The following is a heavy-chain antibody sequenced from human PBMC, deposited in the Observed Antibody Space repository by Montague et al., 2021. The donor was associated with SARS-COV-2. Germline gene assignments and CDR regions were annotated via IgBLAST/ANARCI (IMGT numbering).Heavy chain of an antibody. CDR3: ATGSAMVWGGWFDP. CDR1: GYTLIELP. Sequence: SVKVSCKVSGYTLIELPMHWVRQAPGKGLEWMGGSDPEDGETIYAQKFQGRVSMTEDTSTDTAYMELSSLRSEDTAVYYCATGSAMVWGGWFDPWGQGTLVTVSS. CDR2: SDPEDGET. V-gene: IGHV1-24*01. D-gene: IGHD3-10*01. J-gene: IGHJ5*02.